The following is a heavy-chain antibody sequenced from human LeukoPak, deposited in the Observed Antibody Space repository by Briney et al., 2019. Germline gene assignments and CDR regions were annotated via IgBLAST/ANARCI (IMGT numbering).Heavy chain of an antibody. D-gene: IGHD6-19*01. V-gene: IGHV3-49*03. Sequence: GGSLRLSCTASGLTFGDYTMSWFRQAPGKGLEWVGFIRSKAYGGTTEYAASVKGGLTISRDESKSIAYLQMNSLKTEDIAVYYCTTDSQWLWDYWGQGTLVTVSS. CDR1: GLTFGDYT. J-gene: IGHJ4*02. CDR3: TTDSQWLWDY. CDR2: IRSKAYGGTT.